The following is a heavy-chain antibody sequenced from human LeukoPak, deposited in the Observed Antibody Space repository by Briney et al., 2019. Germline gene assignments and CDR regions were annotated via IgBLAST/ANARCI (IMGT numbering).Heavy chain of an antibody. CDR3: AKAEAVANNAFDI. CDR1: GYTFTGYY. CDR2: INPNSGGT. V-gene: IGHV1-2*02. J-gene: IGHJ3*02. D-gene: IGHD6-19*01. Sequence: ASVKVSCKASGYTFTGYYMHWVRQAPGQGLEWMGWINPNSGGTNYAQKFQGRVTMTRDTSISTAYMELSRLRSDDTAVYYCAKAEAVANNAFDIWGQGTIVNVSS.